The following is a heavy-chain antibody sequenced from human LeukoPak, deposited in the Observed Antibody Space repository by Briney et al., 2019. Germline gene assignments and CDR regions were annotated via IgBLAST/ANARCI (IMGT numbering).Heavy chain of an antibody. CDR3: ARHDSYDSSGYYSGYFQH. Sequence: PSETLSLTCTVSGGSISSYYWSWLRQPPGKGLEWIGYIYYSGSTNYNPSLKSRVTISVDTSKKQFSLKLSSVTAADTAVYYCARHDSYDSSGYYSGYFQHWGQGTLVTVSS. J-gene: IGHJ1*01. D-gene: IGHD3-22*01. CDR2: IYYSGST. CDR1: GGSISSYY. V-gene: IGHV4-59*08.